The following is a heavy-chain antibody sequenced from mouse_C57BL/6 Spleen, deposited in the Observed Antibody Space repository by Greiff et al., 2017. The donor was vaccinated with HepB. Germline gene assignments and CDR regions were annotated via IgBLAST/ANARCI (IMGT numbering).Heavy chain of an antibody. D-gene: IGHD2-5*01. V-gene: IGHV1-62-2*01. J-gene: IGHJ4*01. CDR1: GYTFTEYT. CDR3: ARHVAYYSNYYAMDY. CDR2: FYPGSGSI. Sequence: VKLMESGAELVKPGASVKLSCKASGYTFTEYTIHWVKQRSGQGLEWIGWFYPGSGSIKYNEKFKDKATLTADKSSSTVYMELSRLTSEDSAVYFCARHVAYYSNYYAMDYWGQGTSVTVSS.